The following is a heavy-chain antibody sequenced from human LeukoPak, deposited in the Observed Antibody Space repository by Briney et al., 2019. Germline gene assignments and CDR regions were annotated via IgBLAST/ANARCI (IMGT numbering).Heavy chain of an antibody. V-gene: IGHV5-51*01. D-gene: IGHD5-24*01. Sequence: GEALQISFKGSGYGFTSYWIGWGRRMPGKGVGGMGIIYPGDSDTSYSPSFQGQVTISADKSISTAYLQWSSLKASDTAMYYCARREDGYNYVYWGQGTLVTVSS. CDR2: IYPGDSDT. CDR3: ARREDGYNYVY. CDR1: GYGFTSYW. J-gene: IGHJ4*02.